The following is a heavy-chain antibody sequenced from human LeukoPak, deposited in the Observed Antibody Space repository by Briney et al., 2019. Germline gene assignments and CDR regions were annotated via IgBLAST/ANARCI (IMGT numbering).Heavy chain of an antibody. V-gene: IGHV4-39*01. J-gene: IGHJ2*01. CDR2: VSQSGNT. CDR3: ARHLYYSASAFWYIDL. D-gene: IGHD3-10*01. CDR1: GDSISSSDHY. Sequence: SETLSLTCTLSGDSISSSDHYWVWIRQSPGRGLEWIGSVSQSGNTYYKSSLKSRVTVSIDTSKNEFSLILASVTAADTAEYYCARHLYYSASAFWYIDLWGRGTLVIVSP.